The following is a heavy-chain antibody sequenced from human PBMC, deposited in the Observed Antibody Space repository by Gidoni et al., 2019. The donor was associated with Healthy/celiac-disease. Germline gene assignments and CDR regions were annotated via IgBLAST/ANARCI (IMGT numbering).Heavy chain of an antibody. D-gene: IGHD3-10*01. CDR3: ASITMVRGADI. J-gene: IGHJ3*02. Sequence: QVQLVESGGGVVQPGRSLRLSCAASGFPFSSYGMHWVRQAPGKGLEWVAVIWYDGSNKYYADSVKGRFTISRDNSKNTLYLQMNSLRAEDTAVYYCASITMVRGADIWGQGTMVTVSS. CDR1: GFPFSSYG. V-gene: IGHV3-33*01. CDR2: IWYDGSNK.